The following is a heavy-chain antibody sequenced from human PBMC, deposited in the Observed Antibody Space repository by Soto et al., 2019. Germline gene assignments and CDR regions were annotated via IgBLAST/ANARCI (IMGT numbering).Heavy chain of an antibody. Sequence: QVQLVQSGAEVKKPGASVKVSCKASGYTFTGYYMHWVRQAPGQGLEWMGWINPNSGGTNYAQKLQGGGTMTXDTXIXTAYRELSRLRSDDTAVYYCAREPPTSGWYVGAFDIWGQGTMVTVSS. V-gene: IGHV1-2*02. D-gene: IGHD6-19*01. J-gene: IGHJ3*02. CDR1: GYTFTGYY. CDR2: INPNSGGT. CDR3: AREPPTSGWYVGAFDI.